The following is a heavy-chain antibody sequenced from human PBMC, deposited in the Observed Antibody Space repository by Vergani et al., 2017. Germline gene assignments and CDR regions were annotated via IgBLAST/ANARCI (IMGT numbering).Heavy chain of an antibody. J-gene: IGHJ5*02. CDR1: GVSMQSGSFY. CDR2: VYPSGTT. V-gene: IGHV4-61*02. D-gene: IGHD3/OR15-3a*01. Sequence: QVQLHESGPGPVKPLETLSLIRSVPGVSMQSGSFYWTWIRQTAERRLEWMGCVYPSGTTNYNPSLNGRVTILVDKSKDLLSLRLNSVTAADTAVYYCARGETRTDWFDPWGQGTLVTVSS. CDR3: ARGETRTDWFDP.